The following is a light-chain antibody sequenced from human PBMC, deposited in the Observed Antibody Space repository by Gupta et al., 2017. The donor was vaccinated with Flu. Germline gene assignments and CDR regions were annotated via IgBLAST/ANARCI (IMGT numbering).Light chain of an antibody. CDR3: QQDDNSPWT. Sequence: ELALTPSPGTLSLSPGERATLSCRARQSVDSHYLAWYQQKPGQSPSLLIYGVSSWDTGIPDRFTGSGSGTYFTLTISRLEPEDFAVYYCQQDDNSPWTFGQGTKVELK. CDR1: QSVDSHY. V-gene: IGKV3-20*01. J-gene: IGKJ1*01. CDR2: GVS.